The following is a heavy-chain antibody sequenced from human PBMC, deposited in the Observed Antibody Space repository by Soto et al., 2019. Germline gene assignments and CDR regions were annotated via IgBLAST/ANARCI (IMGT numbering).Heavy chain of an antibody. J-gene: IGHJ6*02. D-gene: IGHD6-13*01. CDR3: AGGNLRAAAGTGWMYYGMDV. V-gene: IGHV1-2*02. CDR1: GYTCTGYY. Sequence: QVQLVQSGAEVKKPGASVKVSCKASGYTCTGYYMHWVRQAPGQGLEWMGWINPNSGGTNYAQKFQGRVTMTRDTSISTAYMELSRLRSDDTAVYYCAGGNLRAAAGTGWMYYGMDVWGQGTTVTVSS. CDR2: INPNSGGT.